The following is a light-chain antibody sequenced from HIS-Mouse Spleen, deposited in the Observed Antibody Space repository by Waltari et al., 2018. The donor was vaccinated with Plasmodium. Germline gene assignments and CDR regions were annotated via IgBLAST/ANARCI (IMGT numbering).Light chain of an antibody. Sequence: QSALTHPPPVSGSPGQSSTTPSLGPTSDVGGFNFFSWNQQHPGKAPKLMFYDVSKRPSGVPDRFSGAKSGNTASLTISGLQAEDEADYYCCSYAGSYTFVFGTGTKVTVL. CDR3: CSYAGSYTFV. CDR1: TSDVGGFNF. CDR2: DVS. J-gene: IGLJ1*01. V-gene: IGLV2-11*01.